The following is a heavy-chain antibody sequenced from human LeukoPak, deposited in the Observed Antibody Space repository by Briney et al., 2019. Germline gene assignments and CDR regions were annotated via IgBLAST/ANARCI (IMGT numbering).Heavy chain of an antibody. D-gene: IGHD1-26*01. CDR2: ISSSSSYI. CDR1: GFTFSSYS. CDR3: ARDVELRPAFDI. V-gene: IGHV3-21*01. J-gene: IGHJ3*02. Sequence: PGGSLRLSCAAAGFTFSSYSMNWVRQAPGKGLDWVSSISSSSSYIYYADSVKGRFTISRDNSKNSLYLQMNSLRAEDTAVYYCARDVELRPAFDIWGQGTMVTVSS.